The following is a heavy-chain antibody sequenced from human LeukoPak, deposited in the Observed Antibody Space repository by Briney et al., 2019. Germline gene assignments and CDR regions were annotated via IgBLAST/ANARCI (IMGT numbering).Heavy chain of an antibody. CDR1: GFTFSTYW. V-gene: IGHV3-7*01. CDR3: ARCPYDSTGYYSVPSHLDY. D-gene: IGHD3-22*01. Sequence: GGSLRLSCAASGFTFSTYWMTWVRQAPGKGLEWGANIKQDGSAKYYVDSLRGRFSISRDNVKTSLFLQMNSLSAEDTAVYYCARCPYDSTGYYSVPSHLDYWGQGTLVTVSS. CDR2: IKQDGSAK. J-gene: IGHJ4*02.